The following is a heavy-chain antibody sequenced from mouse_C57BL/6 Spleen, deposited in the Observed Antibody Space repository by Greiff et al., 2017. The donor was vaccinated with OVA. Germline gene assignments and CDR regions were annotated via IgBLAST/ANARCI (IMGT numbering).Heavy chain of an antibody. V-gene: IGHV1-26*01. CDR3: ARRGTTVVERYFDV. Sequence: VQLQQSGPELVKPGASVKISCKASGYTFTDYYMNWVKQSHGKSLEWIGDINPNNGGTSYNQKFKGKATLTVDKSSSTAYMELRSLTSEDSAVYYCARRGTTVVERYFDVWGTGTTVTVSS. D-gene: IGHD1-1*01. J-gene: IGHJ1*03. CDR1: GYTFTDYY. CDR2: INPNNGGT.